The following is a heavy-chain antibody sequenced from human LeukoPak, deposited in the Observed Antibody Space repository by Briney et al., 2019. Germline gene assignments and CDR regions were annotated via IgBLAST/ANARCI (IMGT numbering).Heavy chain of an antibody. Sequence: QPGGSLRLSCAASGFTFSGSAMHWVRQASGKGLEWVGRIRSKANSYATAYAASVKGRFIISRDDSKNTAYLQMNSLKTEDTAVYYCTRHHYYDSSGYYSEYFQHWGQGTLVTVSS. CDR1: GFTFSGSA. J-gene: IGHJ1*01. CDR3: TRHHYYDSSGYYSEYFQH. V-gene: IGHV3-73*01. CDR2: IRSKANSYAT. D-gene: IGHD3-22*01.